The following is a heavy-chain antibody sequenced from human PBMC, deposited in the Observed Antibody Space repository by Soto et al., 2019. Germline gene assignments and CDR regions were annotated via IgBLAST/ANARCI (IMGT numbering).Heavy chain of an antibody. CDR1: GYTFTDYG. D-gene: IGHD3-9*01. J-gene: IGHJ6*03. CDR2: ITAYSGST. Sequence: ASVKVSCKAAGYTFTDYGISWVRQAPGQGLEWMGWITAYSGSTSYAQKFQGRVTMTRDTSTSTVYMELSSLRSEDTAVYYCARDLLRGTAGILTGYYKGYYYYYMDVWGKGTTVTVSS. V-gene: IGHV1-18*01. CDR3: ARDLLRGTAGILTGYYKGYYYYYMDV.